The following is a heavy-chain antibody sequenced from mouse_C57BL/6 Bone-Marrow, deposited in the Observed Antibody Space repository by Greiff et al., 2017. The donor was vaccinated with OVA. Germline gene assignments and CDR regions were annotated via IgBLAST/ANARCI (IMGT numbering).Heavy chain of an antibody. V-gene: IGHV1-76*01. J-gene: IGHJ2*01. CDR1: GYTFTDYY. CDR3: ARSEEYLDY. Sequence: VQLQESGAELVRPGASVKLSCKASGYTFTDYYINWVKQRPGQGLEWIARIYPGSGNTYYNEKFKGKATLTAEKSSSTAYMQLSSLTSEDSAVYFCARSEEYLDYWGQGTTLTVSS. D-gene: IGHD2-10*02. CDR2: IYPGSGNT.